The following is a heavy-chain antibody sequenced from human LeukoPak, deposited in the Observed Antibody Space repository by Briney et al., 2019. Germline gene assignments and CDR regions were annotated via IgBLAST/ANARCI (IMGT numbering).Heavy chain of an antibody. Sequence: GASVKVSCKASGYTFTSYAMNWVRQAPGQGLEWMGWINTNTGNPTYAQGFTGRFVFSLDTSVSTAYPQISSLKAEDTAVYYCASGYGSGKTYRFDPWGQGTLVTVSS. V-gene: IGHV7-4-1*02. CDR3: ASGYGSGKTYRFDP. J-gene: IGHJ5*02. CDR2: INTNTGNP. CDR1: GYTFTSYA. D-gene: IGHD3-10*01.